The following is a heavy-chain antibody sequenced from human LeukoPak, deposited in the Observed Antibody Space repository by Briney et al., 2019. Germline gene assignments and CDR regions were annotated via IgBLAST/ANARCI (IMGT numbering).Heavy chain of an antibody. V-gene: IGHV4-59*08. D-gene: IGHD6-19*01. CDR2: AYYSGST. J-gene: IGHJ5*02. Sequence: SETLSLTCTVSGGSISNYYWSWIRQPPGKGLEWIGCAYYSGSTNYNPSLESRVTMSVDTSKNKFTLKLSSVTAADTAVYYCARNAAVATSRSWFDPWGQGSLVTVSS. CDR1: GGSISNYY. CDR3: ARNAAVATSRSWFDP.